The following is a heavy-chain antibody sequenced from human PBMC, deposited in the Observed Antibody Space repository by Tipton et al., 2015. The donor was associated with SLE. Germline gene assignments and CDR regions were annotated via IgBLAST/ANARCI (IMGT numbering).Heavy chain of an antibody. J-gene: IGHJ4*02. D-gene: IGHD5-12*01. V-gene: IGHV3-23*03. Sequence: SLRLSCAASGFTFSSYAMSWVRQAPGKGLEWVSVIYSGGSTYYADSVKGRFTISRDNSKNTLYLQMNSLRAEDTAVYYCAKPSTRSRISGCLDYGGQGTLVTVSS. CDR2: IYSGGST. CDR3: AKPSTRSRISGCLDY. CDR1: GFTFSSYA.